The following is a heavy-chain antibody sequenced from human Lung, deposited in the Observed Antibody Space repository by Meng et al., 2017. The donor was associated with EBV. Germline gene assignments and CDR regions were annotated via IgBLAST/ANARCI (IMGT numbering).Heavy chain of an antibody. CDR3: ARGFVKYTVTRVGNWFDP. J-gene: IGHJ5*02. CDR2: INHSGST. Sequence: QVALQQAGAVLLKPSETLSLTCALYGGSFSGYYWSWNRQPPGKGLEWIGEINHSGSTNYNPSLKSRVTISVDTSKNQFSLKLSSVTAADTAVYYCARGFVKYTVTRVGNWFDPWGQGTLVTVSS. D-gene: IGHD4-17*01. V-gene: IGHV4-34*01. CDR1: GGSFSGYY.